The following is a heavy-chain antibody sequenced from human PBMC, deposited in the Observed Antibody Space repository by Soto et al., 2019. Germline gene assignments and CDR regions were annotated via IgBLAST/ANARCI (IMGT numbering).Heavy chain of an antibody. CDR2: ISYDGSNK. D-gene: IGHD6-19*01. Sequence: PGGSLRLSCAASGFTFSSYGMHWVRQAPGKGLEWVAVISYDGSNKYYADSVKGRFTISRDNSKNTLYLQMNSLRAEDTAVYYCAKDAAVAGFDYWGQGPLVTVSS. J-gene: IGHJ4*02. V-gene: IGHV3-30*18. CDR1: GFTFSSYG. CDR3: AKDAAVAGFDY.